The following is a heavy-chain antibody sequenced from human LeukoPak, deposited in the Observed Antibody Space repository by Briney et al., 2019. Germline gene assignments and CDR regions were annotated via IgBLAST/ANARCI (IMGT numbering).Heavy chain of an antibody. CDR1: GFTFSSYW. Sequence: GGSLRLSCAASGFTFSSYWMSWVRQAPGKGLEWVANIKQDGSEKYYVDSVKGRFTISRDNAKNSLYLQMNSLRAEDTAVYYCARLTRAAASTGVGNWFDPWGQGTLVTVSS. CDR3: ARLTRAAASTGVGNWFDP. V-gene: IGHV3-7*01. CDR2: IKQDGSEK. J-gene: IGHJ5*02. D-gene: IGHD6-13*01.